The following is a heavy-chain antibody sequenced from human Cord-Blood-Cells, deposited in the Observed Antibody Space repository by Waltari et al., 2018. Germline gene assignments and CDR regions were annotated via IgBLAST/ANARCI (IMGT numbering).Heavy chain of an antibody. V-gene: IGHV3-33*01. CDR1: GFTFSSYG. J-gene: IGHJ4*02. D-gene: IGHD3-22*01. Sequence: QVQLVESGGCVVQPGRSLRLSCAASGFTFSSYGLPVVRPAPGQGLEWVAVIWYDGSNKYYADCVKGRFTISRDNSKNTLYLQMNSLRAEDMAVYYCARNGDYYDSSGYYYYFDYWGQGTLVTVSS. CDR2: IWYDGSNK. CDR3: ARNGDYYDSSGYYYYFDY.